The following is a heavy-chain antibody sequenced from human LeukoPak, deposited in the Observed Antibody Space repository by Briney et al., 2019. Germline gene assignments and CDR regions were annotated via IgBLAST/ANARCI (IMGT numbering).Heavy chain of an antibody. J-gene: IGHJ4*02. CDR1: GCTFTSYW. CDR3: ARLGYCSRGTCYAFDY. Sequence: GESLKISCKGSGCTFTSYWIGWVRQMPGKGLEWMGITYPGDSDTRYNPSFQGQVTMSADKSITTAYLHWSSLKASDTAMYYCARLGYCSRGTCYAFDYWGQGTLVTVSS. D-gene: IGHD2-2*01. CDR2: TYPGDSDT. V-gene: IGHV5-51*01.